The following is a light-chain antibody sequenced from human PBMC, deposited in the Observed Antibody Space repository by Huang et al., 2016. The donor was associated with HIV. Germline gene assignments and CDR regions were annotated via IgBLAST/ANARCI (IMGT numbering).Light chain of an antibody. CDR2: GAS. V-gene: IGKV3-15*01. Sequence: EILLTQSPATLSVSPGARVTRSCRASQTVSEHLALFQQRPGQAPKLLIYGASNRATCIPPRFSGRGSGTEFGLTITNLQSEDFAVYFCHQYYTLPRTFGQGTKVEI. CDR1: QTVSEH. J-gene: IGKJ1*01. CDR3: HQYYTLPRT.